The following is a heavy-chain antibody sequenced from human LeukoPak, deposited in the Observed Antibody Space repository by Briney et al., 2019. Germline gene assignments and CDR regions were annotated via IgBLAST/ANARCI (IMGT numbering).Heavy chain of an antibody. CDR2: INHSGST. J-gene: IGHJ4*02. CDR1: GGSFSGYY. Sequence: SETLSLTCAVYGGSFSGYYWTWIRQPPGKGLEWIGEINHSGSTNYNPSLKSRVTISVDTSKNQFSLKLNSVTAADTAVYYCARGRIAVADWGQGTLVTVSS. CDR3: ARGRIAVAD. V-gene: IGHV4-34*01. D-gene: IGHD6-19*01.